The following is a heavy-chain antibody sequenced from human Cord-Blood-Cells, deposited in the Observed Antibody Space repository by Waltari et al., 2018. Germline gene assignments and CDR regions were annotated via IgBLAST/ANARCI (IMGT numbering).Heavy chain of an antibody. D-gene: IGHD3-10*01. CDR3: ARGWRITMVRGVYYYGMDV. V-gene: IGHV1-69*01. Sequence: QVQLVQSGAEVKKPGSSVKVSCKASGGTFSSYATSWVRPSPGQGLEWMGGIIPIFGTANYAQKFQGRVTITADESTSTAYMELSSLRSEDTAVYYCARGWRITMVRGVYYYGMDVWGQGTTVTVSS. CDR2: IIPIFGTA. J-gene: IGHJ6*02. CDR1: GGTFSSYA.